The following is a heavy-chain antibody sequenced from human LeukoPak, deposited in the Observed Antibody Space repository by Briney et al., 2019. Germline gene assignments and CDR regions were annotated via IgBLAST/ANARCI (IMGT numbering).Heavy chain of an antibody. V-gene: IGHV3-30*02. CDR1: GFTFSSYG. Sequence: GGSLRLSCAASGFTFSSYGIHWVRQAPGKGLEWVAFIRYDGSNKYYADSVKGRFTISRDNSKNTLYLQMNSLRAEDTAVYYCAKDRCSNGIGCYYYYMDVWGKGTTVTISS. J-gene: IGHJ6*03. D-gene: IGHD2-8*01. CDR3: AKDRCSNGIGCYYYYMDV. CDR2: IRYDGSNK.